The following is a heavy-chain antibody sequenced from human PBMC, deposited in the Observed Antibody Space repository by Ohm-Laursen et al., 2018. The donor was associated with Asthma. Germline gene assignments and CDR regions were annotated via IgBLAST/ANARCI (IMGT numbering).Heavy chain of an antibody. CDR1: GFTFSSYS. CDR2: GGSYYDGGLK. Sequence: SLRLSCSASGFTFSSYSMNWVRQAPGKGLEWVAMGGSYYDGGLKYYADSVNGRFTVSRDDSKNTLYLQMNSLRPDDTAVYYCARDVMEWYLPAFDFWGQGTLVTVSS. J-gene: IGHJ4*02. CDR3: ARDVMEWYLPAFDF. D-gene: IGHD3-3*01. V-gene: IGHV3-30*19.